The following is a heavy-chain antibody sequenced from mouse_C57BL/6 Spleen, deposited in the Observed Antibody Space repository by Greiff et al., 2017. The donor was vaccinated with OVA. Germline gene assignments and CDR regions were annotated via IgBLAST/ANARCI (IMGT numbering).Heavy chain of an antibody. CDR3: ARERAITTVVATGDWFAY. CDR2: IHPNSGST. CDR1: GYTFTSYW. V-gene: IGHV1-64*01. J-gene: IGHJ3*01. Sequence: QVQLQQPGAELVKPGASVKLSCKASGYTFTSYWMHWVKQRPGQGLEWIGMIHPNSGSTNYNEKFKSKATLTVDKSSSTAYMQRSSLTSEDAAVYYCARERAITTVVATGDWFAYWGQGTLVTVSA. D-gene: IGHD1-1*01.